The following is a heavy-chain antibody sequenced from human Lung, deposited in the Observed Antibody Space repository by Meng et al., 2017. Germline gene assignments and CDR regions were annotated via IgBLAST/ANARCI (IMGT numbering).Heavy chain of an antibody. CDR1: GGSISSSNYY. J-gene: IGHJ2*01. V-gene: IGHV4-30-4*08. CDR2: IYNSGST. Sequence: QVLLQESGPGLVKPSQTLSLTCTVSGGSISSSNYYWSWIRQPPGKGLEWSGHIYNSGSTYYNPSLKSRITISVDTSKNQFSLKLSSVTAADTAVYYCARGQKGYFDLWGRGTLVTASS. CDR3: ARGQKGYFDL.